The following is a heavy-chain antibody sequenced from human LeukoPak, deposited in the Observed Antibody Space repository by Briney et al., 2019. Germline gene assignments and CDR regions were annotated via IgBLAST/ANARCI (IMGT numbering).Heavy chain of an antibody. D-gene: IGHD2-21*02. J-gene: IGHJ4*02. CDR3: LLTYCGGDCYRVWYY. CDR1: GFTFNNYA. V-gene: IGHV3-23*01. Sequence: GGSLRLSCAASGFTFNNYAMSWVRQAPGKGLQWVSAISATGIRTYYADSVKGRFTISRDNSKNTLYLQMNSLRAEDTAVYYCLLTYCGGDCYRVWYYWGQGTLVTVSS. CDR2: ISATGIRT.